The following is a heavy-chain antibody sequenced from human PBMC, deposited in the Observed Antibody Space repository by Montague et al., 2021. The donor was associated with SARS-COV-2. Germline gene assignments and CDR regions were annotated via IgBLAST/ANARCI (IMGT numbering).Heavy chain of an antibody. J-gene: IGHJ4*02. D-gene: IGHD3-10*02. CDR1: GDSVSSNRVG. Sequence: CAISGDSVSSNRVGWNWLMQSPPRAPKWVGRIYYRSKWYNDYAVSMQSRVTINPDTSKNQFSLHVNSVTPEDTAVYYCARDSECSIDYWGQGLLVTVSS. CDR2: IYYRSKWYN. CDR3: ARDSECSIDY. V-gene: IGHV6-1*01.